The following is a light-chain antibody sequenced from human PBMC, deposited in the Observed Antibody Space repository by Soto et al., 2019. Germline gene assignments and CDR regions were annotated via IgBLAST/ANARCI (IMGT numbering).Light chain of an antibody. CDR3: QQYYSIPWT. J-gene: IGKJ1*01. Sequence: DIVMTQSPDSVAVSLGERATISCKSSQSVLYTSNNKNYLAWYQQKPGQPPKLLIYWASARESGVPDRFSGSGSGTDFTRTISSLQAEDVAVYYCQQYYSIPWTFCQGTKVEIK. V-gene: IGKV4-1*01. CDR2: WAS. CDR1: QSVLYTSNNKNY.